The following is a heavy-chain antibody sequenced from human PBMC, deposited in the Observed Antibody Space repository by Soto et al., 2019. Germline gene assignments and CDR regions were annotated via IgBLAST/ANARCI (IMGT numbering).Heavy chain of an antibody. CDR3: AKDDQCSSTSCYNI. CDR1: GFTFSSYA. Sequence: GGSLRLSCAASGFTFSSYAMSWVRQGPGKGLEWVSAISGSGGSTYYADSVKGRFTISRDNSKDTLYLQMNSLRAEDTAVYYCAKDDQCSSTSCYNIWGQGTLVTVSS. J-gene: IGHJ4*02. D-gene: IGHD2-2*01. V-gene: IGHV3-23*01. CDR2: ISGSGGST.